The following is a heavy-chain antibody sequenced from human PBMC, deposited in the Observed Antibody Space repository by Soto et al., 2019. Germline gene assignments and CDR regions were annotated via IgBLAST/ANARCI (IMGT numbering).Heavy chain of an antibody. D-gene: IGHD2-21*02. CDR1: GFTFGDYA. Sequence: EVQLVESGGGLVQPGRSLRLSCVASGFTFGDYAMHWVRQAPGKGLAWVAGISWNTDNIGYADSVKGRFTISRDNVGHALYLQMNSLRHEDTAVYYCAKGRNIVAVVTPFDGWGQGDLVTVSS. CDR3: AKGRNIVAVVTPFDG. V-gene: IGHV3-9*01. J-gene: IGHJ4*02. CDR2: ISWNTDNI.